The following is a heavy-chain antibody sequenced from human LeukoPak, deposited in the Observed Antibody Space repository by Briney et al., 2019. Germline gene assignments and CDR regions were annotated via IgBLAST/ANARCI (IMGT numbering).Heavy chain of an antibody. CDR2: INPNSGAT. CDR1: GYTFTGLY. Sequence: ASVKVSCKASGYTFTGLYMHWVRQAPGQGLEWMGWINPNSGATKYAQKFQGWVTMTRVTSISTAYMELSRLTSDDTAVYYCAREITSSWFDYWGQGTLVTVPS. J-gene: IGHJ4*02. CDR3: AREITSSWFDY. V-gene: IGHV1-2*04. D-gene: IGHD6-13*01.